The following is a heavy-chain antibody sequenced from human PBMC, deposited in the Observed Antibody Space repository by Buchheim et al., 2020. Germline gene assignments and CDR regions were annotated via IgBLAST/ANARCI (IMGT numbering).Heavy chain of an antibody. J-gene: IGHJ4*02. CDR2: IIGSGGPT. CDR1: GFTFSSYA. Sequence: EVQLLESGGGLVQPGGSLRLSCAASGFTFSSYAMSWVRQAPGKGLGWFSAIIGSGGPTYYADSVKGRFPLSRDNSQHPLYLQMNSLRAEDTAVYYCAKGGYYYDTSYFDYWGQGTL. D-gene: IGHD3-22*01. V-gene: IGHV3-23*01. CDR3: AKGGYYYDTSYFDY.